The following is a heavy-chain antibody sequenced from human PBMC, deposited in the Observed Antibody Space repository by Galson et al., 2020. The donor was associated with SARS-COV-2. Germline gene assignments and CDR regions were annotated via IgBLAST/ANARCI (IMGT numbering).Heavy chain of an antibody. CDR2: IKPGDSDT. CDR1: GYTFTSYW. D-gene: IGHD2-21*01. CDR3: ATGNPVISAFDI. Sequence: GGSLRLSCTASGYTFTSYWIGWVRQTPGKGLEWMGLIKPGDSDTRNSPSFQGKVTISADKSISTAYLQWSSLKASDTAMYYCATGNPVISAFDIWGQGTMVTVSS. J-gene: IGHJ3*02. V-gene: IGHV5-51*01.